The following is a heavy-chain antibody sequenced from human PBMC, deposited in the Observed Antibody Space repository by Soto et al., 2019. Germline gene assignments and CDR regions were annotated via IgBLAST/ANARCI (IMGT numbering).Heavy chain of an antibody. CDR1: GGSISSSSYY. D-gene: IGHD3-3*01. J-gene: IGHJ4*02. CDR2: IYYSGST. Sequence: PSETLSLTCTVSGGSISSSSYYWGWIRQPPGKGLEWIGSIYYSGSTYYNPSLKSRVTISVDTSKNQFSLKLSSVTAADTAVYYCARRYDFWSGRIFDYWGQGTLVTVSS. CDR3: ARRYDFWSGRIFDY. V-gene: IGHV4-39*01.